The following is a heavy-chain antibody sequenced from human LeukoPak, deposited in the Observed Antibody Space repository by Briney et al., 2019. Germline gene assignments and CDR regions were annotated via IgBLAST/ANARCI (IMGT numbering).Heavy chain of an antibody. Sequence: GGSLRLSCEASGFSFSNYFMSWIRQAPGKGLEWVSYITNSGRSTNYADPVKGRFTISRDNVKKSVYLEMTDLRAEDTAVYYCAREASGNYYVFDSWGQGTLVTVSS. CDR3: AREASGNYYVFDS. D-gene: IGHD1-26*01. V-gene: IGHV3-11*04. CDR2: ITNSGRST. J-gene: IGHJ4*02. CDR1: GFSFSNYF.